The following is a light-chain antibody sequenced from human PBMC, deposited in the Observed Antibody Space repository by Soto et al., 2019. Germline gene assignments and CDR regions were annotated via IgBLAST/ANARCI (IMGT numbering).Light chain of an antibody. CDR2: WAS. Sequence: DIVMTQSPDSLAVSLGERATINCKSSQSVLYSPNNKNYLAWHQQKPGQPPKVLIYWASTRASGVPDRFSGSGSGTDFNLTISSLQAEDVAVYYCQQYYCPPLTFGGGTKVEIK. CDR3: QQYYCPPLT. CDR1: QSVLYSPNNKNY. J-gene: IGKJ4*01. V-gene: IGKV4-1*01.